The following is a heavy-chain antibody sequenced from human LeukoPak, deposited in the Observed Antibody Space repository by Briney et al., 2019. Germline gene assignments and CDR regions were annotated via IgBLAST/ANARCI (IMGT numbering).Heavy chain of an antibody. CDR2: ISSSTHL. CDR1: GFTFSSYS. D-gene: IGHD3-10*01. Sequence: GGSLRLSCAASGFTFSSYSMNWVRQAPGKGLEWVSSISSSTHLYHADSVKGRFAISRDNAKNSLYLQMNSLRAEDTAVYYCAKDRRLWFGELLYYFDYWGQGTLVTVSS. CDR3: AKDRRLWFGELLYYFDY. V-gene: IGHV3-21*01. J-gene: IGHJ4*02.